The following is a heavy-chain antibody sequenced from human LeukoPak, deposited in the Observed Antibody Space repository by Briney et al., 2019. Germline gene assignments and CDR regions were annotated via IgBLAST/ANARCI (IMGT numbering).Heavy chain of an antibody. CDR2: IWDDGSNK. J-gene: IGHJ4*02. CDR1: GFTFSTYG. Sequence: GGSLRLSCAASGFTFSTYGMHWVRQAPGKGLEWVAVIWDDGSNKYYGDSVKGRFTISRDNSKNTLYLQMNSLRVEDTAVYFCARAVGPFDYWGQEALVTVSS. D-gene: IGHD2-2*01. CDR3: ARAVGPFDY. V-gene: IGHV3-33*01.